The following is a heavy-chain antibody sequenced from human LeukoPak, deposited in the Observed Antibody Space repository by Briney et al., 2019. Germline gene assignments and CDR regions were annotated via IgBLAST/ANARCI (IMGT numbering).Heavy chain of an antibody. CDR1: GFTFSSYE. V-gene: IGHV3-48*03. Sequence: GGPLRLPCAASGFTFSSYEMNWARRAPGRGLEWVSYISSSGSTIYYAGSVKGRFTISRDNAKNSLYLKMNSLRAEDTAVYYCARDLGVRAPVFDYWGQGTLVTVSS. D-gene: IGHD3-10*01. CDR3: ARDLGVRAPVFDY. J-gene: IGHJ4*02. CDR2: ISSSGSTI.